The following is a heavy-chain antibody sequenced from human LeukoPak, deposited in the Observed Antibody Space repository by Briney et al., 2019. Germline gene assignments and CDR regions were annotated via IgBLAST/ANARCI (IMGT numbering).Heavy chain of an antibody. CDR3: ARGEFGDYYYFYMDV. V-gene: IGHV3-53*01. CDR2: IYSGGST. Sequence: GGSLRLSCAASGFTVSSNYMSWVRQAPGKGLEWVSIIYSGGSTFYADSVKGRFTISRDNSKNTLYLQVNSLRAEDTATYYCARGEFGDYYYFYMDVWGKGTTVTVSS. J-gene: IGHJ6*03. D-gene: IGHD2/OR15-2a*01. CDR1: GFTVSSNY.